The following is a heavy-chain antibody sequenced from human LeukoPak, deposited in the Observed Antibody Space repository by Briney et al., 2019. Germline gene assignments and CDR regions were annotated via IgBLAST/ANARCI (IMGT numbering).Heavy chain of an antibody. Sequence: GASVKVSCKASGYTFTGYYMHWVRQAPGQGLEWMGRINPNSGGTNYAQKFQGRVTMTRDTSISTAYMELSRLRSDDTAVYHCARERYYGSGSYYNRWGQGTLVTVSS. V-gene: IGHV1-2*06. J-gene: IGHJ4*02. CDR1: GYTFTGYY. CDR3: ARERYYGSGSYYNR. D-gene: IGHD3-10*01. CDR2: INPNSGGT.